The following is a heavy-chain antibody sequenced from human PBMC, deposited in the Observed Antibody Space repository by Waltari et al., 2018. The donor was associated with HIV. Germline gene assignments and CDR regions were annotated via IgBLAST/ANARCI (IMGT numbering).Heavy chain of an antibody. D-gene: IGHD1-26*01. CDR2: IKYDGSLK. J-gene: IGHJ5*02. V-gene: IGHV3-7*01. CDR3: AREGSYSGSYMFDP. CDR1: GFLFSNYW. Sequence: EGQMVESGGGLVQPGGSLRLSCTASGFLFSNYWINWVRQTPGKGLEWVANIKYDGSLKNYADSVRGRFTISRDNARNSLYLQMNSLRAEDTAVYYCAREGSYSGSYMFDPWGQGTRVTVSS.